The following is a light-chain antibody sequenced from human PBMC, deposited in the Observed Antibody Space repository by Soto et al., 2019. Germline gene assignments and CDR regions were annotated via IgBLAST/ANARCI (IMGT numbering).Light chain of an antibody. V-gene: IGKV1-39*01. CDR3: QHIHSIPIT. CDR1: QSISSY. J-gene: IGKJ5*01. CDR2: AAS. Sequence: DIHMTQSPSSLSASVGDRLTITCRASQSISSYLNWYQQKPGKALKLLIYAASSLQSGVPSRFSGSGSGTDFTFTISSLQPEDIATYYCQHIHSIPITFGQGTRLEIK.